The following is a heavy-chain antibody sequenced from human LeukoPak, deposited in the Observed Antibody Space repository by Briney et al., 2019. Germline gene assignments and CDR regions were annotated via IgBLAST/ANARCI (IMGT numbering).Heavy chain of an antibody. Sequence: PSETLPLTCTVSGGSISSSSYYWGWIRQPPGKGLEWIGSIYYSGSTYYNPSLKSRVTISVDTSKNHFSLKLSSVTAADTAVYYCARRPSDHVLLWFGEFGYFDYWGQGTLVTVSS. V-gene: IGHV4-39*02. D-gene: IGHD3-10*01. CDR2: IYYSGST. CDR1: GGSISSSSYY. CDR3: ARRPSDHVLLWFGEFGYFDY. J-gene: IGHJ4*02.